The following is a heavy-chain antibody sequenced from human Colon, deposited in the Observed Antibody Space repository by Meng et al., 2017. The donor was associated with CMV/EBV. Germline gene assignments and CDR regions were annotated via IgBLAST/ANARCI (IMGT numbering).Heavy chain of an antibody. CDR2: LSSSSSFI. Sequence: GESLKISCAASGFTFSSSEMNWVRQAPGKGLEWVSSLSSSSSFIYYADSVKGRFTISRDNAKNSLYLQLDSLRAEDTAVYYCARGHDFDYWGQGTLVTVSS. J-gene: IGHJ4*02. CDR1: GFTFSSSE. V-gene: IGHV3-21*01. CDR3: ARGHDFDY.